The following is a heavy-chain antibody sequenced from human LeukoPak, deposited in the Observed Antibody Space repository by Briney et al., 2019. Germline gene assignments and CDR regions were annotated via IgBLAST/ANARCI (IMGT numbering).Heavy chain of an antibody. J-gene: IGHJ4*02. CDR2: ISAYNGNT. Sequence: GASVKVSCKASGYTFTSYGISWVRQAPGQGLEWMGWISAYNGNTNYAQKLQGRVTMTTDTSTSTAYMELRSLRSDDTAVYYCARDTQSTRYSSSWCPLEDWGQGTLVTVSS. CDR3: ARDTQSTRYSSSWCPLED. D-gene: IGHD6-13*01. V-gene: IGHV1-18*01. CDR1: GYTFTSYG.